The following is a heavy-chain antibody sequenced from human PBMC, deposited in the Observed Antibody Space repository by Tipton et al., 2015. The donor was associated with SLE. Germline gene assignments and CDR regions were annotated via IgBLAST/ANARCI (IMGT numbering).Heavy chain of an antibody. CDR1: GYTFTGYY. V-gene: IGHV1-2*02. CDR3: ARWRMEVVPAAAESVDY. D-gene: IGHD2-2*01. Sequence: QLVQSGAEVKKPGASVKVSCKASGYTFTGYYIHWVRQAPGQGLEWMGWIDTDRGVAHYARKFQGRVTMTRDTSIRTVYMELSRLESDDKAVVYCARWRMEVVPAAAESVDYWGQGTRVTISS. J-gene: IGHJ4*02. CDR2: IDTDRGVA.